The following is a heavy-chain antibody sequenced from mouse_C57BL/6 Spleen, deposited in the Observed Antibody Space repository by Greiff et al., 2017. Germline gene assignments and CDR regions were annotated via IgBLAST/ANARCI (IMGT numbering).Heavy chain of an antibody. J-gene: IGHJ4*01. CDR3: ARRNFYYAMDY. CDR1: GYTFTSYW. CDR2: IDPSDSYT. V-gene: IGHV1-59*01. Sequence: VQLQKPGAELVRPGTSVKLSCKASGYTFTSYWMHWVKQRPGQGLEWIGVIDPSDSYTNYNQTFKGKATLTVDTSSSTAYMQLSSLTSADSAVYYCARRNFYYAMDYWGQGTSVTVSS.